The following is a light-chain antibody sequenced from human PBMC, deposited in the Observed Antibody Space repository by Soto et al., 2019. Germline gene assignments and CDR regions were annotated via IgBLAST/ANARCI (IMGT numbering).Light chain of an antibody. CDR3: QQYHGYSLT. J-gene: IGKJ1*01. V-gene: IGKV1-5*01. CDR2: DAS. CDR1: QTISFS. Sequence: DIQMTQSPSTLSASVGDRVTITCRASQTISFSLAWYQQKTGKAPKILIYDASTLQSGVPSRFRGSESGTECILTISGLQPDDFSTYYCQQYHGYSLTFGQGTKVDI.